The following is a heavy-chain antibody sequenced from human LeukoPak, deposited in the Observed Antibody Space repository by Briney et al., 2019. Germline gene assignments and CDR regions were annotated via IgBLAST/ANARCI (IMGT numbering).Heavy chain of an antibody. Sequence: SGGSLRLSCAASGFTFSNYWMSWVRQAPGKGPEWVGDIKTDGSDKYYVGSVKGRFTISRDNAKNSLYLQMNSLRAEDMAVYYCARDSLIQYGSGSYWGFDYWGQGILVTVSS. CDR3: ARDSLIQYGSGSYWGFDY. D-gene: IGHD3-10*01. CDR2: IKTDGSDK. V-gene: IGHV3-7*03. J-gene: IGHJ4*02. CDR1: GFTFSNYW.